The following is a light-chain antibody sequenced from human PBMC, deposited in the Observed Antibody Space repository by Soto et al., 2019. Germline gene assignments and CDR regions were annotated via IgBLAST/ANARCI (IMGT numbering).Light chain of an antibody. CDR2: LGS. J-gene: IGKJ4*01. CDR3: LQALQTPLT. CDR1: QSLLHSNGYNY. V-gene: IGKV2-28*01. Sequence: DIVMTQSPLSLPVTPGEPASISCRSSQSLLHSNGYNYLDWYLQKPGQSPQLLIYLGSNRASGVPGRLSGRGSGTDFTLKISRVEAEDVGVYYCLQALQTPLTFGGGTKVEIK.